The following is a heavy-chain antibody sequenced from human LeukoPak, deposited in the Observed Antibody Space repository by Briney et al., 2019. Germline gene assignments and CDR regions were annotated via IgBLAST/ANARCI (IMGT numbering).Heavy chain of an antibody. Sequence: GGSLRLSCAASGFTFSDHYMSWIRQAPGKGLEWVSYISSSSSFTNYADSEKGRFTISRDNAKTSLYLQMNSLRAEDTAVYYCARDRYSSSWFDIWGQGTKVTVSS. CDR3: ARDRYSSSWFDI. V-gene: IGHV3-11*05. CDR1: GFTFSDHY. D-gene: IGHD6-13*01. J-gene: IGHJ3*02. CDR2: ISSSSSFT.